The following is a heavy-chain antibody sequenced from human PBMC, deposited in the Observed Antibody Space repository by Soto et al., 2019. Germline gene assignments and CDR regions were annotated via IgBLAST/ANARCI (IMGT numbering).Heavy chain of an antibody. CDR3: AKDPGGQAVALDY. Sequence: QVQLVESGGGVVQPGRSLRLSCAASGFTFSSYGMHWVRQAPGKGLEWVAVISYDGSNKYYADSVKGRFTISRDNSKNTLYLQMNSLRAEDTAVYDCAKDPGGQAVALDYWGQGTLVTVSS. V-gene: IGHV3-30*18. D-gene: IGHD6-19*01. CDR2: ISYDGSNK. CDR1: GFTFSSYG. J-gene: IGHJ4*02.